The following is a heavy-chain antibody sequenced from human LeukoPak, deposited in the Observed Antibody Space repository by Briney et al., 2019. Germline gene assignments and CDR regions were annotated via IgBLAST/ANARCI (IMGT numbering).Heavy chain of an antibody. Sequence: PGGSLRLSCAASGFTFSSYAMNWVRQAPGKGLEWVSGISGSGGSTYYADSVKGRFTISRDNSKNTVYLQMNSLRAEDTAVYYCAKGRGWYFDYWGQGTLVTVSS. J-gene: IGHJ4*02. CDR1: GFTFSSYA. CDR3: AKGRGWYFDY. CDR2: ISGSGGST. V-gene: IGHV3-23*01. D-gene: IGHD6-19*01.